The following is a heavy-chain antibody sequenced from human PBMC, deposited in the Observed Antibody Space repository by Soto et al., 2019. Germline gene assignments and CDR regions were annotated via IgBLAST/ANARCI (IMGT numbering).Heavy chain of an antibody. J-gene: IGHJ4*02. D-gene: IGHD2-21*01. V-gene: IGHV4-34*01. Sequence: QVQLQQWGAGLLKPSETLSLTCAVYGGSFSGYYWSWIRQPPGKGLEWIGEINHSGSTNYNPSLKSRVTISVDTSKNQFSLKLSSVTAADTAVYYCARPRGGGEDPFDYWGQGTLVTVSS. CDR1: GGSFSGYY. CDR2: INHSGST. CDR3: ARPRGGGEDPFDY.